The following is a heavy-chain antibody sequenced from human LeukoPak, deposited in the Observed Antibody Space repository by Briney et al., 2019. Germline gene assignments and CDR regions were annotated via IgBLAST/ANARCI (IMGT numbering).Heavy chain of an antibody. CDR1: GYSISSGYY. D-gene: IGHD4-17*01. CDR3: ARDLTADYGDYEAAFDI. CDR2: IYHSGST. J-gene: IGHJ3*02. V-gene: IGHV4-38-2*02. Sequence: SETLSLTCTVSGYSISSGYYWGWIRQPPGKGLEWIGSIYHSGSTYYNPSLKSRLTISVDTSKNQFSLKLSSVTAADTAVYYYARDLTADYGDYEAAFDIWGQGTMVTVSS.